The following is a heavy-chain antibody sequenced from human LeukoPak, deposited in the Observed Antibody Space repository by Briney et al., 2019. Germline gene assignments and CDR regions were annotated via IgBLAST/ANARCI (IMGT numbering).Heavy chain of an antibody. J-gene: IGHJ4*02. CDR2: INHSGST. Sequence: PSETLSLTCAVYGGSFSGYYWSWIRQPPGKGLEWIGEINHSGSTNYNPSLKSRVTTSVDTSKNQFSLKLSSVTAADTAVYYCARGAHYYDSSLGYWGRGTLVTVSS. V-gene: IGHV4-34*01. CDR3: ARGAHYYDSSLGY. D-gene: IGHD3-22*01. CDR1: GGSFSGYY.